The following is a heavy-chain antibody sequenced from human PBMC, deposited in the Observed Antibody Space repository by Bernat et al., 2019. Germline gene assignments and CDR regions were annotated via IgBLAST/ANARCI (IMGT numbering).Heavy chain of an antibody. CDR1: GGTFSSYA. Sequence: QVQLVQSGAEVKKPGSSVKVSCKASGGTFSSYAISWVRQAPGQGLEWMGRIIPILGIANYAQKFQGRVTITADKSTSTAYMELSSLRSEDTAVYYCASSYEYGSSSHYYYGMDVWGQGTTVTVSS. V-gene: IGHV1-69*04. J-gene: IGHJ6*02. D-gene: IGHD6-6*01. CDR3: ASSYEYGSSSHYYYGMDV. CDR2: IIPILGIA.